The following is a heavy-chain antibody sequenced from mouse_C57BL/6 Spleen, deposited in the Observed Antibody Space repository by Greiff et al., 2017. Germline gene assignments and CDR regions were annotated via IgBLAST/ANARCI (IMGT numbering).Heavy chain of an antibody. CDR3: AREDGPWYFDV. J-gene: IGHJ1*03. Sequence: VQLQQPGAELVKPGASVKLSCKASGYTFTSYWMHWVKQRPGQGLEWIGMIHPNSGSTNYNEKFKSKATLTVDKSSSTAYMQLSSLTSEDSAVYYCAREDGPWYFDVWGTGTTVTVSS. CDR1: GYTFTSYW. D-gene: IGHD2-3*01. V-gene: IGHV1-64*01. CDR2: IHPNSGST.